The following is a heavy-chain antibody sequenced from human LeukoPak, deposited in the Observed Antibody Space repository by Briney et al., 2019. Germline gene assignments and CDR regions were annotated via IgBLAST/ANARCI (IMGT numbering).Heavy chain of an antibody. V-gene: IGHV3-7*01. CDR3: ARGNDYGDYAMDY. CDR1: GFTFSSYW. CDR2: IKQDGSEK. D-gene: IGHD4-17*01. Sequence: GGSLRLSCAASGFTFSSYWMSWVRQAPGKGLEWVANIKQDGSEKYYVDSVKGRFTISRDNAKNSLYLQMNSLRAEDTAVYYCARGNDYGDYAMDYWGQGTLVTVSS. J-gene: IGHJ4*02.